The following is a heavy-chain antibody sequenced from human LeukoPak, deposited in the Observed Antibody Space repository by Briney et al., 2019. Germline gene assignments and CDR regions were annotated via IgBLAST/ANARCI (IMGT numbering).Heavy chain of an antibody. V-gene: IGHV3-33*01. Sequence: GRSLRLSCAASGFSFDTYAMHWARQAPGQGLEWVALIWHDGSHKFYSNSVRGQFTISRDNSKNTVYLQMNNLRPDDTAVYYCAREIFGLGSYPDFWGQGTLVTVSS. CDR3: AREIFGLGSYPDF. J-gene: IGHJ4*02. D-gene: IGHD3-10*01. CDR2: IWHDGSHK. CDR1: GFSFDTYA.